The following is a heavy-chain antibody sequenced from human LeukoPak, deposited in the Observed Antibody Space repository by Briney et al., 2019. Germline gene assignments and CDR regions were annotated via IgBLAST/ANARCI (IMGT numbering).Heavy chain of an antibody. Sequence: ASVKVSCKVSGYTLTELSMHWVRQAPGKGLEWMGGFDPEDGETIYAQKFQGRVTMTEDTSTDTAYMELSSLRSEDTAVYYCATVRYYDTSGYYQYYFVYWGQGTLVTVSS. D-gene: IGHD3-22*01. CDR1: GYTLTELS. J-gene: IGHJ4*02. CDR3: ATVRYYDTSGYYQYYFVY. CDR2: FDPEDGET. V-gene: IGHV1-24*01.